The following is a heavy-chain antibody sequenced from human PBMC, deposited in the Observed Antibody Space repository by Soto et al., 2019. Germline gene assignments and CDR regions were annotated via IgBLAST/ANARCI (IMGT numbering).Heavy chain of an antibody. CDR2: IYYSGST. Sequence: QVQLQESGPGLVKPSETLSLTRTVSGGSVSSGSYYWSWIRQPPGKGLEWIGYIYYSGSTNYNPSLKSRVTISVDTSKNQFSLKLSSVTAADTAVYYCARDLNAAGYNWFDPWGQGTLVTVSS. J-gene: IGHJ5*02. V-gene: IGHV4-61*01. CDR1: GGSVSSGSYY. CDR3: ARDLNAAGYNWFDP. D-gene: IGHD6-13*01.